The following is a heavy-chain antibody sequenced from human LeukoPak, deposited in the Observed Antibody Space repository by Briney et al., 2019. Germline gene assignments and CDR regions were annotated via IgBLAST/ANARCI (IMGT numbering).Heavy chain of an antibody. CDR2: IYYSGST. D-gene: IGHD6-13*01. J-gene: IGHJ4*02. Sequence: SETLSLTCTVSGGSISSYYWSWVRQPPGKGLEWIGYIYYSGSTNYNPSLKSRVTMPVDTSKNQFSLKLSSVTAADTAVYYCARHDRSSSLSDFDYWGQGTLVTVSS. CDR3: ARHDRSSSLSDFDY. CDR1: GGSISSYY. V-gene: IGHV4-59*08.